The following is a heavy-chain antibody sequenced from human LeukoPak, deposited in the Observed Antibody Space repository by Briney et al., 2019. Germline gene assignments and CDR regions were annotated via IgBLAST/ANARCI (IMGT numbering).Heavy chain of an antibody. J-gene: IGHJ5*02. CDR2: IKQDGSEI. CDR1: GFTFSNYW. CDR3: ARSRGAATGLWFDP. D-gene: IGHD1-26*01. Sequence: GGSLRLSCAASGFTFSNYWMTWVRQAPGKGLEWVANIKQDGSEIFYVDSVKGRFTISRDNARNSLYLQMNSLRAEDTAVYYCARSRGAATGLWFDPWGQGTLVTVSS. V-gene: IGHV3-7*01.